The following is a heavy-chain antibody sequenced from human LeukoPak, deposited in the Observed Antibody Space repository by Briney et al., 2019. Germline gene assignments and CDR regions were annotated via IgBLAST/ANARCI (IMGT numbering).Heavy chain of an antibody. J-gene: IGHJ4*02. CDR2: ISYDGSNK. D-gene: IGHD6-19*01. Sequence: GGSLRLSCAASGFTFSSYGMHWVRQAPGKGLEWVAVISYDGSNKYYADSVKGRFTISRDNSKNTLYLQMNSLRAEDTAVYYCAKGVPVAVRDYYFGYWGQGTLVTVSS. V-gene: IGHV3-30*18. CDR3: AKGVPVAVRDYYFGY. CDR1: GFTFSSYG.